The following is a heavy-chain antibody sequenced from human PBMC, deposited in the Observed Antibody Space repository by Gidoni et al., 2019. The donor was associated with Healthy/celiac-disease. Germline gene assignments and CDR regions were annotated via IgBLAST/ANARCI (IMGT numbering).Heavy chain of an antibody. Sequence: EVQLLESGGGLVQPGGSLSLSCEASGFTFSSYAMRWVRQAPGKGLEGVSAISGSGGSTYYADSVKGQFTISRDNSKNTLYLQMNSLRAEDTAVYYCAKEGRDDFWSGYYNGPYYFDYWGQGTLVTVSS. V-gene: IGHV3-23*01. CDR1: GFTFSSYA. D-gene: IGHD3-3*01. CDR3: AKEGRDDFWSGYYNGPYYFDY. CDR2: ISGSGGST. J-gene: IGHJ4*02.